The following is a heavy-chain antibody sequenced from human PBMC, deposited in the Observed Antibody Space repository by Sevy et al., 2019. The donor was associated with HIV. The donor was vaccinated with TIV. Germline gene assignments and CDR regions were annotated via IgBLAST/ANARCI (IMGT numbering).Heavy chain of an antibody. D-gene: IGHD1-1*01. CDR2: VYPKGGST. J-gene: IGHJ4*02. V-gene: IGHV1-46*01. CDR1: GYAFIRNN. Sequence: ASVKVSCKTSGYAFIRNNIHWVRQAPGQGLEWMGIVYPKGGSTSYAQKFQGRVTLTTDAFTSTFFMELTSLRSDDTAVYYCATDHARYWSFDYWGQGTLVTVSS. CDR3: ATDHARYWSFDY.